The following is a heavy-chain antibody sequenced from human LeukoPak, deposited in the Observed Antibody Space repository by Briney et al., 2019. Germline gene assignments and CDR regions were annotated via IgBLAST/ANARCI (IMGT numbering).Heavy chain of an antibody. J-gene: IGHJ5*02. CDR2: IISTGTTV. V-gene: IGHV3-48*02. D-gene: IGHD5-12*01. CDR1: GFTFSTYT. Sequence: GGSLRLSCAASGFTFSTYTMNWVRQAPGKRLEWVSSIISTGTTVYYADSVRGRFTISRDNARNSLYLQMNSLRDEDTAVYYCARDPHSGYDNWFDRWGQGTLVTVSS. CDR3: ARDPHSGYDNWFDR.